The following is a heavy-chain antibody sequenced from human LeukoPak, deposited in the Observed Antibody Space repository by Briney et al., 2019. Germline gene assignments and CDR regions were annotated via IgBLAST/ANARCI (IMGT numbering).Heavy chain of an antibody. V-gene: IGHV3-23*01. CDR3: AKGGRGYFDY. CDR2: ISGSGGST. J-gene: IGHJ4*02. Sequence: PGGALRLPCAAPGFPFSSYAMSWVRQAPGEGLEWVSAISGSGGSTYYADSVKGRFTISRDNSKNTLYLQMNSLRAEDTAVYYCAKGGRGYFDYWGQGTLVTVSS. CDR1: GFPFSSYA. D-gene: IGHD3-10*01.